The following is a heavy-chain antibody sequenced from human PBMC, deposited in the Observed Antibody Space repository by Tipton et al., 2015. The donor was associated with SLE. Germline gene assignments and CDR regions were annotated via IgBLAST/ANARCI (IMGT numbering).Heavy chain of an antibody. CDR1: GGSFSGYY. CDR3: ARNPTSYWSGGSCHSPWFDP. Sequence: TLSLTCAVYGGSFSGYYWSWIRQPPGKGLEWIGEINQSGSTTYNPSLKSRVTISVDTSKNQFSLKLSSVTAADTAVYYCARNPTSYWSGGSCHSPWFDPWGQGTLVTVSS. D-gene: IGHD2-15*01. CDR2: INQSGST. J-gene: IGHJ5*02. V-gene: IGHV4-34*01.